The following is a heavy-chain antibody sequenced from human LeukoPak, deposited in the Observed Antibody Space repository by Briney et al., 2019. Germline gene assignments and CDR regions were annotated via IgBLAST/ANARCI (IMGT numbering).Heavy chain of an antibody. J-gene: IGHJ4*02. CDR2: INHSGST. Sequence: SETLSLTCAVYGGSFSGYYWSWIRQPPGKGLEWIGEINHSGSTNYNPSLKSRVTISVDTSKNQFSLKLSSVTAADTAVYYCARGVLDFWSGYYQVGSDYWGQGTLVTVSS. CDR3: ARGVLDFWSGYYQVGSDY. V-gene: IGHV4-34*01. CDR1: GGSFSGYY. D-gene: IGHD3-3*01.